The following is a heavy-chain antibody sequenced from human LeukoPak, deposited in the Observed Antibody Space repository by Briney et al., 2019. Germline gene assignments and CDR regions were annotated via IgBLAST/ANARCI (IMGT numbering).Heavy chain of an antibody. V-gene: IGHV3-30*02. J-gene: IGHJ5*02. CDR2: IRYDGSNK. CDR1: GFTFSSYG. Sequence: GGSLRLSCAASGFTFSSYGMHWVRQAPGKGLEWAAFIRYDGSNKYYADSVKGRFTISRDNSKNTLYLQMNSLRAEDTAVYYCAKDPGSSKGWFDPWGQGTLVTVSS. CDR3: AKDPGSSKGWFDP. D-gene: IGHD2-2*01.